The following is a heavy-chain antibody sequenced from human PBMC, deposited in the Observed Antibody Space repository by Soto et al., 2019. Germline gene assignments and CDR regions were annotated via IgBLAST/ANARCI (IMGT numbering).Heavy chain of an antibody. CDR2: IGASGDIT. D-gene: IGHD2-21*02. V-gene: IGHV3-23*01. Sequence: WGSLRLSCAASGFSFTNFAIIWFRRSAWKGLEWVAGIGASGDITWYADSVKGRLSISRDNSKNTLYLQLNSLRFEDTAVYYCAKDDFTDRGDDYFDYWGPGTLVTSPQ. CDR1: GFSFTNFA. CDR3: AKDDFTDRGDDYFDY. J-gene: IGHJ4*02.